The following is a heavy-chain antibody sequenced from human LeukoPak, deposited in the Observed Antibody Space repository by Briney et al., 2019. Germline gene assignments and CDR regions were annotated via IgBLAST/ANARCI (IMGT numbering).Heavy chain of an antibody. CDR1: GFTFSSYE. V-gene: IGHV3-48*03. J-gene: IGHJ3*02. D-gene: IGHD2-21*02. CDR3: ARDLRTYCGGDCHDAFDI. Sequence: GGSLRLSCAASGFTFSSYEMNWVRKAPGKGLEWVSYISSSGSTIYYADSVKGRFTISRDNAKNSLYLQMNSLRAEDTAVYYCARDLRTYCGGDCHDAFDIWGQGTMVTVSS. CDR2: ISSSGSTI.